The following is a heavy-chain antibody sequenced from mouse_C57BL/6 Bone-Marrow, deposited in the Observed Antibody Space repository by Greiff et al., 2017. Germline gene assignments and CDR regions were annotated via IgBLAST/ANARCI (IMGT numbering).Heavy chain of an antibody. CDR3: ARESEFAD. Sequence: EVQLQQSGPELVQPGASVKISCKASGYSFPDYNMNWVKPSNGKILEWIGVINPNYSTTSYNQTFKGKATFTVDQSSSTAYMQLNSLTSEDSAVYYCARESEFADWGQGALVTDS. J-gene: IGHJ3*01. CDR1: GYSFPDYN. CDR2: INPNYSTT. V-gene: IGHV1-39*01.